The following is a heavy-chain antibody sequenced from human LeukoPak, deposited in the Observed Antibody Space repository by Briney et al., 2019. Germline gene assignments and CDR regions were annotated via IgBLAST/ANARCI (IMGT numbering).Heavy chain of an antibody. CDR2: ISAYNGNT. CDR1: GYTFTSYG. CDR3: ARDLSAYYDFWSGYSLYFDN. D-gene: IGHD3-3*01. Sequence: EASVKVSCKGSGYTFTSYGISWVRQAPGQGLEWMGWISAYNGNTNYEQKLQGRVTMTTDTSTSTAYMELRSLRLDDTAVYYCARDLSAYYDFWSGYSLYFDNRGQGTLVTVSS. V-gene: IGHV1-18*01. J-gene: IGHJ4*02.